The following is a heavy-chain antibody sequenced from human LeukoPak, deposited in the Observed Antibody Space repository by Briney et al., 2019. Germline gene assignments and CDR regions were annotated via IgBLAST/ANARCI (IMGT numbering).Heavy chain of an antibody. Sequence: ASVKVSCKASGYTFTGYYMHWVRQAPGQGLEWMGRINPNSGGTNYAQKFQGRVTMTRDTSIITAYMELSRLRSDDTAVYYCAREGSGDSSGYFPLDYWGQGTLVTVSS. D-gene: IGHD3-22*01. CDR3: AREGSGDSSGYFPLDY. CDR1: GYTFTGYY. CDR2: INPNSGGT. J-gene: IGHJ4*02. V-gene: IGHV1-2*06.